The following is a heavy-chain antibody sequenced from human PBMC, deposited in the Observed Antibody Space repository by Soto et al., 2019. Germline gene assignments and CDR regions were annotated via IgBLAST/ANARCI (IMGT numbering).Heavy chain of an antibody. D-gene: IGHD3-10*01. CDR1: GGSISSYY. CDR3: ARGRYGSGSYYQLLGYYMDV. CDR2: IYYSGST. Sequence: PSETLSLTCTVSGGSISSYYWSWIRQPPGKGLEWIGYIYYSGSTNYNPSLKSRVTISVDTSKNQFSLKLSSVTAADTAVYYCARGRYGSGSYYQLLGYYMDVWGKGTTVTVSS. V-gene: IGHV4-59*01. J-gene: IGHJ6*03.